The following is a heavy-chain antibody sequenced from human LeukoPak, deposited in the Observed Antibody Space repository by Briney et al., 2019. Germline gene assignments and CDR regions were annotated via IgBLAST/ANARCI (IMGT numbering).Heavy chain of an antibody. Sequence: GGSLRLSCAASGFTLSSYGMHWVRQAPGKGLEWVAFIRYDGSNKYYADSVKGRFTISRDNSKNTLYLQMNSLRAEDTAVYYCARDQKTPYSGSDLDYYYYMDVWGKGTTVTVSS. CDR3: ARDQKTPYSGSDLDYYYYMDV. CDR1: GFTLSSYG. D-gene: IGHD1-26*01. CDR2: IRYDGSNK. J-gene: IGHJ6*03. V-gene: IGHV3-30*02.